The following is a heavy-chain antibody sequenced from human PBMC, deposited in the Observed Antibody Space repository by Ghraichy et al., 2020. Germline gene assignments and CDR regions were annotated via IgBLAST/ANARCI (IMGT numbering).Heavy chain of an antibody. D-gene: IGHD1-1*01. V-gene: IGHV3-23*01. J-gene: IGHJ4*02. CDR3: AKGGWKGHFFDY. Sequence: GGSLRLSCAASGFTFSTYAMNWVRQAPGKGLDWVSGISSSGSSKYFADFVKGRFTISRDNSKNTLYLQMNSLRADDTAVYYCAKGGWKGHFFDYWGQGTLVTVAS. CDR2: ISSSGSSK. CDR1: GFTFSTYA.